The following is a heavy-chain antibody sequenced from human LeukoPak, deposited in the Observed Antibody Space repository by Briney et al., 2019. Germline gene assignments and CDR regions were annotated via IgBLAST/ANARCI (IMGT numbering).Heavy chain of an antibody. CDR1: GSSISSSNW. D-gene: IGHD3-10*01. CDR2: IYHSGST. Sequence: PSGTLSLTCAVSGSSISSSNWWSWVRQPPGKGLEWIGEIYHSGSTNYNPSLKSRVTISVDKSKNQFSLKLSSVTAADTAVYSCARVRSPPDGSGSYTHAFDIWGQGTMVTVSS. J-gene: IGHJ3*02. CDR3: ARVRSPPDGSGSYTHAFDI. V-gene: IGHV4-4*02.